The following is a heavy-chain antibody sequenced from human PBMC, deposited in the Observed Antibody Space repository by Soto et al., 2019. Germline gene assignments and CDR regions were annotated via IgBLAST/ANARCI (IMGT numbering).Heavy chain of an antibody. CDR1: GGSISNKY. CDR2: MSSSGVT. J-gene: IGHJ3*02. V-gene: IGHV4-4*07. Sequence: KPSATLSLTCTVSGGSISNKYWSWIRQPAGKGLEWIGRMSSSGVTNYSPSLKSRVTMSVDMSKNQFSLKLSSVTATDAAVYYCARALDSSGWYGDDAFDIWGQGTMVTVSS. D-gene: IGHD6-19*01. CDR3: ARALDSSGWYGDDAFDI.